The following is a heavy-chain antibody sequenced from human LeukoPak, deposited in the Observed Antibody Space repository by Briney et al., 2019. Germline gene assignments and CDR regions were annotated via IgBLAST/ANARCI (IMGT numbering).Heavy chain of an antibody. Sequence: GGSLRLSCAASGFTFSDHHMDWVRQAPGGGLEWVGRIRNRANSYITKYAASVTGRFTISRDDSKNSMFLRMNSLRTEDTAVYYCTRLNYYDGSGYYPDYWGQGTLVTVSS. CDR1: GFTFSDHH. J-gene: IGHJ4*02. D-gene: IGHD3-22*01. CDR3: TRLNYYDGSGYYPDY. CDR2: IRNRANSYIT. V-gene: IGHV3-72*01.